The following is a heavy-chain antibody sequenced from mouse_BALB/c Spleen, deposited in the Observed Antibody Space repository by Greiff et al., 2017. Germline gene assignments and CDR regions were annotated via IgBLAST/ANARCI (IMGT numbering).Heavy chain of an antibody. CDR2: ISSGGST. D-gene: IGHD1-1*01. CDR3: ARRGYYYGTGFDY. V-gene: IGHV5-6-5*01. Sequence: EVKLMESGGGLVKPGGSLKLSCAASGFTFSSYAMSWVRQTPEKRLEWVASISSGGSTYYPDSVKGRFTISRDNARNILYLQMSSLRSEDTAMYYCARRGYYYGTGFDYWGQGTTLTVSS. CDR1: GFTFSSYA. J-gene: IGHJ2*01.